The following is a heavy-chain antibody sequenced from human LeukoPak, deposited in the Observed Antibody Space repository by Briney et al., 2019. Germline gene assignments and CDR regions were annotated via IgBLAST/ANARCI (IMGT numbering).Heavy chain of an antibody. D-gene: IGHD2/OR15-2a*01. CDR1: GGSFSGYY. Sequence: SETLSLTCAVYGGSFSGYYWSWIRQPPGKGLEWIGEINHSGSTNYNPSLKSRVTISVDTSKNQFSLKLSPVTAADTAVYYCANPAGRALYYFDYWGQGTLVTVSS. J-gene: IGHJ4*02. V-gene: IGHV4-34*01. CDR2: INHSGST. CDR3: ANPAGRALYYFDY.